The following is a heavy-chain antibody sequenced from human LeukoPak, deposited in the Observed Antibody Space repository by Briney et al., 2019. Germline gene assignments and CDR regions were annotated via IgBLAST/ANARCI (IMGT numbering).Heavy chain of an antibody. CDR1: GFTFSTYV. CDR3: ARERIATTGTGWFDP. D-gene: IGHD6-13*01. Sequence: GRSLRLSYAASGFTFSTYVIHWVRQAPGKGLEWVAVISGDGSKKYYADSVKGRFTISRDNSKKTLYLQMNSLRTEDTAVYYCARERIATTGTGWFDPWGQGTLVTVSS. J-gene: IGHJ5*02. V-gene: IGHV3-30*04. CDR2: ISGDGSKK.